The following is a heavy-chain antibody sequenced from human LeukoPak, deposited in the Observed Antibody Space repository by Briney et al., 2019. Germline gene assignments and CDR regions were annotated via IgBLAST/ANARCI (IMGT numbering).Heavy chain of an antibody. V-gene: IGHV3-48*04. CDR3: ARDEGGTYPLDY. J-gene: IGHJ4*02. Sequence: GGSLRLSCAASGFNFSSYSMNWVRQAPGKGLEWVSYISSSSTTMYYADSVKGRFTISRDNAKNSLYLQMNSLRAEDTAVYYCARDEGGTYPLDYWGQGTLVTVSS. CDR1: GFNFSSYS. CDR2: ISSSSTTM.